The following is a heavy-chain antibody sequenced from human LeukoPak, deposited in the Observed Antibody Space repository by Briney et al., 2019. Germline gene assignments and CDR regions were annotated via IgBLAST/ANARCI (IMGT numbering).Heavy chain of an antibody. D-gene: IGHD3-10*01. V-gene: IGHV3-23*01. J-gene: IGHJ4*02. CDR2: ISASGGST. Sequence: PGGSLRLSCAASGFTFSSYEMNWVRQAPGKGLEWVSAISASGGSTYYADSVKGRFTISRDNSKNTLYMQMNSLRAEDTAVYFCAKNMVRGVIMSSSFDYWGQGTLVTVSS. CDR1: GFTFSSYE. CDR3: AKNMVRGVIMSSSFDY.